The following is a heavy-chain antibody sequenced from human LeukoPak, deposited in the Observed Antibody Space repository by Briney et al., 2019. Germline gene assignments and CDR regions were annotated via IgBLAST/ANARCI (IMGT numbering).Heavy chain of an antibody. Sequence: PGGSLRLSCAASGFTFSSYAMSWVRQAPGKGLEWVSAISGSGGSTYYADSVKGRFTISRDNSKNTLYLQMNSLRAEDTAVYYCAKDKGYDWFYYYMDVWGKGTTVTVSS. CDR1: GFTFSSYA. CDR3: AKDKGYDWFYYYMDV. V-gene: IGHV3-23*01. J-gene: IGHJ6*03. CDR2: ISGSGGST. D-gene: IGHD3-9*01.